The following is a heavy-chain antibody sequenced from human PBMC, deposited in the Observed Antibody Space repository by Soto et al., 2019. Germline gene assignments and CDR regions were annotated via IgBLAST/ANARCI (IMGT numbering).Heavy chain of an antibody. CDR2: ISAYNGNT. J-gene: IGHJ4*02. D-gene: IGHD6-13*01. Sequence: ASVKVSWKASGYAITIYGISWVRQAPGQGLEWMGWISAYNGNTNYAQKLQGRVTMTTDTSTSTAYMELRSLRSDDTAVYYCARESSSSCHDYWGQGTLVTVSS. V-gene: IGHV1-18*01. CDR1: GYAITIYG. CDR3: ARESSSSCHDY.